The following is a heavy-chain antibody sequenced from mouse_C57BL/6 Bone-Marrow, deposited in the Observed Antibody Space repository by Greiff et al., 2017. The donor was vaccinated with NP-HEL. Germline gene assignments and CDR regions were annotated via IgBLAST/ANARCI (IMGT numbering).Heavy chain of an antibody. Sequence: QVQLQQSGAELVKPGASVKISCKASGYTFTDYYINWVKQRPGQGLEWIGKIGPGSGSTYYNEKFKGKATLTADKSSSTAYMQLSSLTSEDSAVYFCAPIYYDYDDYAMDYWGQGTSVTVSS. CDR3: APIYYDYDDYAMDY. CDR1: GYTFTDYY. D-gene: IGHD2-4*01. V-gene: IGHV1-77*01. CDR2: IGPGSGST. J-gene: IGHJ4*01.